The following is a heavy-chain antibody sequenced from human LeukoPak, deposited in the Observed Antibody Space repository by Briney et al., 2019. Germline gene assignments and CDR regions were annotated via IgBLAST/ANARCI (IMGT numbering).Heavy chain of an antibody. CDR3: ARVRAVGATFDY. V-gene: IGHV1-8*01. CDR2: MNPNSGNT. CDR1: GYTFTSYD. J-gene: IGHJ4*02. D-gene: IGHD1-26*01. Sequence: ASVKVSCKASGYTFTSYDINWVRQATGQGLEWMGWMNPNSGNTGYAQKFQGRVTMTRNTSISTAYMELSSLRSEDTAVYYCARVRAVGATFDYWGQGTLVTVSS.